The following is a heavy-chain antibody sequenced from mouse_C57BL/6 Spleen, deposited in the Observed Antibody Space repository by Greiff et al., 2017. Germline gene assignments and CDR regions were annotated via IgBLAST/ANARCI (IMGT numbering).Heavy chain of an antibody. Sequence: VQLQQPGAELVRPGSSVKLSCKASGYTFTSYWMDWVKQRPGQGLEWIGNIYPSDSETHYNQKFKDKATLTVDKSSSTAYMQLSSLTSEDSAVYYCAREGFLPYFDYWGQGTTVTVSS. D-gene: IGHD2-1*01. CDR1: GYTFTSYW. CDR3: AREGFLPYFDY. J-gene: IGHJ2*01. CDR2: IYPSDSET. V-gene: IGHV1-61*01.